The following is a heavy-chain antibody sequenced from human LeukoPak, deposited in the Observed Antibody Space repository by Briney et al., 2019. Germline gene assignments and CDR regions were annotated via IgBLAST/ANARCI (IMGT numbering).Heavy chain of an antibody. CDR3: ARDWVWGGFDH. D-gene: IGHD3-16*01. V-gene: IGHV3-21*01. Sequence: GGSLRLSCAASGFTFSSYSMNWVRQAPGKGLEWVSSISSSSSYIYYADSVKGRFTISRDNAKNSLYLQMDSLRVDDTAVYYCARDWVWGGFDHWGQGTLVTVSS. CDR1: GFTFSSYS. J-gene: IGHJ4*02. CDR2: ISSSSSYI.